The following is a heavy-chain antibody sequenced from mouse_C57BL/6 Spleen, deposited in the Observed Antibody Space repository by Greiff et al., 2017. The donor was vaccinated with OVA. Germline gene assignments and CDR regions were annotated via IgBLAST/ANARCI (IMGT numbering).Heavy chain of an antibody. CDR2: INPSSGYT. CDR1: GYTFTSYT. J-gene: IGHJ4*01. Sequence: QVQLKESGAELARPGASVKMSCKASGYTFTSYTMHWVKQRPGQGLEWIGYINPSSGYTKYNQKFKDKATLTADKSSSTAYMQLSSLTSEDSAVYYCARLRYYYAMDYWGQGTSVTVSA. CDR3: ARLRYYYAMDY. V-gene: IGHV1-4*01.